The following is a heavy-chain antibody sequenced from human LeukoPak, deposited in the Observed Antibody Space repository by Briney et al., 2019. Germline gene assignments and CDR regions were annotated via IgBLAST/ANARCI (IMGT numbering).Heavy chain of an antibody. Sequence: GSLTLSCAASGFTFSRYAMSWVRQAPGKGLEWVSAISGSGGNTYYADSVKGRFTISRDNSKNTLYLQMNSLRAEDTAVDYCAKDPPSPFSYGLGYYWGQGTLVTVSS. J-gene: IGHJ4*02. D-gene: IGHD5-18*01. V-gene: IGHV3-23*01. CDR3: AKDPPSPFSYGLGYY. CDR2: ISGSGGNT. CDR1: GFTFSRYA.